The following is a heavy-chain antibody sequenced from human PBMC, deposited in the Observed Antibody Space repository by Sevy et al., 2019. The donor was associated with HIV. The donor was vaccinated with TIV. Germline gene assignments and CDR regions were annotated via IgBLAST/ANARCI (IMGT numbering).Heavy chain of an antibody. CDR1: GGSISSSSYY. Sequence: SETLSLTCTVSGGSISSSSYYWGWIRQPPGKGLEWIGSIYYSGNTYYNPSLKSRVTISVDTSKNQFSLKLSSVTAADTAVYYCASCITIFGVGIWGQGTLFTVSS. CDR3: ASCITIFGVGI. D-gene: IGHD3-3*01. CDR2: IYYSGNT. V-gene: IGHV4-39*01. J-gene: IGHJ4*02.